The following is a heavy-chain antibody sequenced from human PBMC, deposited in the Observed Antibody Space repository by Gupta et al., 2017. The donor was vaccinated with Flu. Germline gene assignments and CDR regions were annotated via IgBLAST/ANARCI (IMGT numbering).Heavy chain of an antibody. D-gene: IGHD4-23*01. CDR3: ARGIGGNPNFGYNYGMDV. Sequence: EVQLVESGGGLIQPGGSLRLSCAASGFSSRSYEMNWVRQAPGKGLEWVSYKGAGGTTIYYADSVKGRFTNTRDNAKKSLFLQMNSLRAEDTAVDYCARGIGGNPNFGYNYGMDVWGQGTTVTVSS. CDR2: KGAGGTTI. J-gene: IGHJ6*02. CDR1: GFSSRSYE. V-gene: IGHV3-48*03.